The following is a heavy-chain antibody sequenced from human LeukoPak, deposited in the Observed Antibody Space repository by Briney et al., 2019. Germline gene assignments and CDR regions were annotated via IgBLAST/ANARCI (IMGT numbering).Heavy chain of an antibody. D-gene: IGHD1-26*01. Sequence: SETLSFTCTVSGGSISSYYWGWIRQPPGKGLEWIGSMYYSGSTYYNPSLKSRVTISVDTSKNQFSLKLSSVTAADTAVYYCARGGWVDYFDFWGPGTLVTVSS. CDR2: MYYSGST. V-gene: IGHV4-39*07. CDR3: ARGGWVDYFDF. J-gene: IGHJ4*02. CDR1: GGSISSYY.